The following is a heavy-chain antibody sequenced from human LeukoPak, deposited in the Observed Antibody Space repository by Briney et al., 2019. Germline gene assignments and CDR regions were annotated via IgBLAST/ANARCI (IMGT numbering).Heavy chain of an antibody. V-gene: IGHV4-34*01. Sequence: GSLRLSCAASGFTVSSNYMSWIRQPPGKGLEWIGEINHSGSTNYNPSLKSRVTISVDTSKNQFSLKLSSVTAADTAVYFRAGGRIRYFDWFTPGNWFHPWGQGTLVTVSS. J-gene: IGHJ5*02. CDR1: GFTVSSNY. D-gene: IGHD3-9*01. CDR2: INHSGST. CDR3: AGGRIRYFDWFTPGNWFHP.